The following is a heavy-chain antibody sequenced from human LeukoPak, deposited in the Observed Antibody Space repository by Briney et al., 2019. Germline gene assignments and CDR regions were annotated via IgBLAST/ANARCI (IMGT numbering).Heavy chain of an antibody. CDR3: ARRAYYYDSSGYYYSDAFDI. CDR2: IYYSGST. Sequence: SETLSLTCTVSGGSISSYYWSWIRQPPGKGLEWIGYIYYSGSTNYNPSLKSRVTISVDTSKNQFSLKLSSVTAAATAVYYCARRAYYYDSSGYYYSDAFDIWGQGTMVTVSS. D-gene: IGHD3-22*01. V-gene: IGHV4-59*08. CDR1: GGSISSYY. J-gene: IGHJ3*02.